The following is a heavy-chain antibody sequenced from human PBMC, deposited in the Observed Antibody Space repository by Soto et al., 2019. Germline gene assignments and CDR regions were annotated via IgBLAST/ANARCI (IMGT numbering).Heavy chain of an antibody. CDR2: IYYGGST. CDR3: AATTVTTGYYYYYGMDV. J-gene: IGHJ6*02. V-gene: IGHV4-61*01. D-gene: IGHD4-4*01. Sequence: SETLSLTCTVSGGSVSSGSYYWSWIRQPPGKGLEWIGYIYYGGSTNYNPSLKSRVTMSVDTSKNQFSLKLSSVTAAGTAVYYCAATTVTTGYYYYYGMDVGGQGTTVTVSS. CDR1: GGSVSSGSYY.